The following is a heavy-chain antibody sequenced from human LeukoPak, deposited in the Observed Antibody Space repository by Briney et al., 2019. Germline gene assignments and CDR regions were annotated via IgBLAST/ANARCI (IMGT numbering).Heavy chain of an antibody. CDR1: GFNFSRYE. CDR2: ISSSGSTI. V-gene: IGHV3-48*03. J-gene: IGHJ6*03. Sequence: GGSLRLSCAASGFNFSRYEMNWVRQAPGKGLEWVSYISSSGSTIYYADSVKGRFTISRDNAKNSLYLQMNSLRAEDTAVYYCARYGDYVGSYYYYYMDVWGKGTTVTVSS. D-gene: IGHD4-17*01. CDR3: ARYGDYVGSYYYYYMDV.